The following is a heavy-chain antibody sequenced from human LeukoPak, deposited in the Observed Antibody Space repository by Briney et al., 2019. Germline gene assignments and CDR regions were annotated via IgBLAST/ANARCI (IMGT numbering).Heavy chain of an antibody. V-gene: IGHV5-10-1*01. CDR2: IDPSDSYT. D-gene: IGHD3-22*01. CDR3: ARRRETMIVGDAFDI. CDR1: GYSFTSYS. J-gene: IGHJ3*02. Sequence: GESLRISCNRSGYSFTSYSIGWVRQMPGKGLEWMGRIDPSDSYTNYSPSFQGHVTISADKSISTAYLQWSSLKASDTAMYYCARRRETMIVGDAFDIWGQGTMVTVSS.